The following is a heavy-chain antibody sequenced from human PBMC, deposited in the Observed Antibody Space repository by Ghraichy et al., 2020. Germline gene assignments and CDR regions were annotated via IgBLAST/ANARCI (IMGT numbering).Heavy chain of an antibody. CDR3: ARDMISGQGSDY. J-gene: IGHJ4*02. D-gene: IGHD3/OR15-3a*01. CDR2: IYSGGST. V-gene: IGHV3-53*01. Sequence: GGSLRLSCAASGFTVSSNYMSWVRQAPGKGLEWVSVIYSGGSTYYADSVKGRFTISRDNSKNTLYLQMNSLRAEDTAVYYCARDMISGQGSDYWGQGTLVTVSS. CDR1: GFTVSSNY.